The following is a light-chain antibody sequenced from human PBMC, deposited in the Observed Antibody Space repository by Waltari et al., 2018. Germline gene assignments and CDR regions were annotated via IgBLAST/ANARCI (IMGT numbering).Light chain of an antibody. V-gene: IGKV4-1*01. Sequence: DIVMNQSPDSLAVSLGERATINCKSSQNLLSRSDSKNFLAWYQKKPGHSPKLLIHGATTLESWVSDRFSDSGSGADFTLTISTLQCEEVAVYFCQQYYRIPPTFGQGTKVDSK. CDR1: QNLLSRSDSKNF. CDR3: QQYYRIPPT. J-gene: IGKJ1*01. CDR2: GAT.